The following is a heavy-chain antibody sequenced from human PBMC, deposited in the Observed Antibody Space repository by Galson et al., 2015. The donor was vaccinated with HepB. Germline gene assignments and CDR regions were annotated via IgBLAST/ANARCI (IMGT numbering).Heavy chain of an antibody. J-gene: IGHJ3*02. Sequence: SVKVSCKASGYTFTSYDINWVRQATGQGLEWMGWMNPNSGNTGYAQKFQGRVTMTRNTSISTAYMELSSLRSEDTAVYYCARGYCSGGSCANAFDIWGQGTMVTVSS. CDR3: ARGYCSGGSCANAFDI. D-gene: IGHD2-15*01. V-gene: IGHV1-8*01. CDR2: MNPNSGNT. CDR1: GYTFTSYD.